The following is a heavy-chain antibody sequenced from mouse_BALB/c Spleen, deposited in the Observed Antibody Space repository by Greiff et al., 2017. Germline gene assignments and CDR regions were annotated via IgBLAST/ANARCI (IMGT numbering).Heavy chain of an antibody. V-gene: IGHV14-3*02. CDR1: GFNIKDTY. CDR2: IDPANGNT. D-gene: IGHD3-2*01. Sequence: EVQVVESGAELVKPGASVKLSCTASGFNIKDTYMHWVKQRPEQGLEWIGRIDPANGNTKYDPKFQGKATITADTSSNTAYLQLSSLTSEDTAVYYCARQLGPRRAMDYWGQGTSVTVSS. J-gene: IGHJ4*01. CDR3: ARQLGPRRAMDY.